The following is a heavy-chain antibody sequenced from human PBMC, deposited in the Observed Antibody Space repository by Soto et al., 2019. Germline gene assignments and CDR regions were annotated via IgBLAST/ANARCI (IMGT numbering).Heavy chain of an antibody. D-gene: IGHD3-10*01. J-gene: IGHJ6*02. V-gene: IGHV1-18*01. CDR2: ISAYNGNT. Sequence: GASVKVSCKASGYTFTSYGISWVRQAPGQGLEWMGWISAYNGNTNYAQKLQGRVTMTTDTSTSTAYMELRSLRSDDTAVYYCAREGGYYGSVSYYYYYYYGMDVWGQGTTVTVSS. CDR1: GYTFTSYG. CDR3: AREGGYYGSVSYYYYYYYGMDV.